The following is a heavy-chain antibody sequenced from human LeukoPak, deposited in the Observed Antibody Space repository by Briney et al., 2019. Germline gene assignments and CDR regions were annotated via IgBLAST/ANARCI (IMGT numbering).Heavy chain of an antibody. D-gene: IGHD3-3*01. V-gene: IGHV4-39*01. CDR2: IYHSGSV. J-gene: IGHJ4*02. CDR1: GVAINSRNQY. Sequence: PSETLSLTCTVVGVAINSRNQYWGWIRQSPGKGLEWIGSIYHSGSVNDNPSLQSRVTISVDTSRNQFSLKLTSMTVDDTAVYFCARRVATSGNFFDYWGPGTLVTVS. CDR3: ARRVATSGNFFDY.